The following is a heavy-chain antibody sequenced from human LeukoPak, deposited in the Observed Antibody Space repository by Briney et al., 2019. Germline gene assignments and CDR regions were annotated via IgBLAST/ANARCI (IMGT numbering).Heavy chain of an antibody. CDR3: AQITAMFYYYMDV. D-gene: IGHD5-18*01. J-gene: IGHJ6*03. Sequence: ETSETLSLTCTVSGGSISSSSYYWGWIHQPPGKGLEWIGSIYYSGSTYYNPSLKSRVTIPVDTSKNQFSLKLSSVTAADTAVYYCAQITAMFYYYMDVWGKGTTVTVSS. CDR2: IYYSGST. CDR1: GGSISSSSYY. V-gene: IGHV4-39*07.